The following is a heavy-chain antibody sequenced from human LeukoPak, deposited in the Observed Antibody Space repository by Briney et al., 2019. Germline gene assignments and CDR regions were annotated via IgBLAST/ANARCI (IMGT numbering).Heavy chain of an antibody. Sequence: SETLSLTCAAYGGSFSGYYWSWIRQPPGKGLEWIGEINHSGSTNYNPSLKSRVTISVDTSKNQFSLKLSSVTAADTAVYYCASIPVDIVATTPRPFDYWGQGTLVTVSS. CDR3: ASIPVDIVATTPRPFDY. V-gene: IGHV4-34*01. J-gene: IGHJ4*02. CDR1: GGSFSGYY. CDR2: INHSGST. D-gene: IGHD5-12*01.